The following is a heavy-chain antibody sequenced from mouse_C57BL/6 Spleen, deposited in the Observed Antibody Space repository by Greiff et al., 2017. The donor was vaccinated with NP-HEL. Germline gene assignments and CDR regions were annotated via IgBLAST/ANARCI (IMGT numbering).Heavy chain of an antibody. CDR3: ARDPYYSNLFDY. J-gene: IGHJ2*01. V-gene: IGHV3-6*01. D-gene: IGHD2-5*01. Sequence: EVKLMESGPGLVKPSQSLSLTCSVTGYSITSGYYWNWIRQFPGNKLEWMGYISYDGSNNYNPSLKNRISITRDTSKNQFFLKLNSVTTEDTATYYCARDPYYSNLFDYWGQGTTLTVSS. CDR2: ISYDGSN. CDR1: GYSITSGYY.